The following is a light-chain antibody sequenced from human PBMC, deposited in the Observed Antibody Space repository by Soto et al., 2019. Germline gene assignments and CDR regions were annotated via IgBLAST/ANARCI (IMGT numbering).Light chain of an antibody. J-gene: IGLJ1*01. CDR1: SSDVGGYNY. CDR3: SSYAGSNILYV. V-gene: IGLV2-8*01. CDR2: EVS. Sequence: QSVLTQPPSASGSPGQSVTISCTGTSSDVGGYNYVSWYQQYPGKAPKLMISEVSKRPSGVPDRFSGSKSGNTASLTVSGLQAEDEADYYCSSYAGSNILYVFGTGTKVTVL.